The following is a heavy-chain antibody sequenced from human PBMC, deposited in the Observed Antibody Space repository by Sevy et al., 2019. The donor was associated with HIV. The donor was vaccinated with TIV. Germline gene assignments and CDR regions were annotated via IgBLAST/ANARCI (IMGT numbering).Heavy chain of an antibody. CDR2: SDPEDGET. J-gene: IGHJ4*02. V-gene: IGHV1-24*01. CDR1: GYTITELS. CDR3: ATVLTGTTYRGDS. D-gene: IGHD1-7*01. Sequence: ASVKVSCKVSGYTITELSMHWVRQAPGKGLEWMGGSDPEDGETIYAQKFQGRVTMTEDTSTDTAYMELSSLRSEDTAVYYCATVLTGTTYRGDSWGQGTLVTVSS.